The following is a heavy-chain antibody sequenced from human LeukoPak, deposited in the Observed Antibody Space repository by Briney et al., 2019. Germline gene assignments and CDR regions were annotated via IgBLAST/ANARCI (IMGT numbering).Heavy chain of an antibody. V-gene: IGHV1-69*05. D-gene: IGHD2-21*02. CDR2: IIPIFGTA. J-gene: IGHJ4*02. Sequence: SVEVSCKASGGTFSSYAISWVRQAPGQGLEWMGGIIPIFGTANYAQKFQGRVTITTDESTSTAYMELSSLRSEDTAVYYCARSPVEIAYCGGDCYIGYWGQGTLVTVSS. CDR3: ARSPVEIAYCGGDCYIGY. CDR1: GGTFSSYA.